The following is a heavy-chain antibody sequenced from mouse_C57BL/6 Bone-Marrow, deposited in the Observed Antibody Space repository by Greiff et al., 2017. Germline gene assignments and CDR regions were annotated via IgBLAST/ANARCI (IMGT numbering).Heavy chain of an antibody. CDR1: GFSLTSYA. J-gene: IGHJ3*01. D-gene: IGHD2-5*01. V-gene: IGHV2-9-1*01. Sequence: QVQLKQSGPGLVAPSQSLSITCTVSGFSLTSYAISWVRQPPGKGLEWLGVIWTGGGTNYNSALKSRLSISKDNSKSQVFLRMNSLQTDDTARSYCARNQNGYSNYAWFAYWGQGTLVTVSA. CDR2: IWTGGGT. CDR3: ARNQNGYSNYAWFAY.